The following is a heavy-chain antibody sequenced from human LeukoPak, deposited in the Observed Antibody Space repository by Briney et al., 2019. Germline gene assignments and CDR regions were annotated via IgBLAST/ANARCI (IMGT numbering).Heavy chain of an antibody. J-gene: IGHJ5*02. CDR3: ATTQLPAARGGWFDP. Sequence: ASVKVSCKVSGYTLTELSMHWVRQAPGKGLEWMGGFDPEDGETIYAQRFQGRVTMTEDTPTDTAYMELSSLRSEDTAVYYCATTQLPAARGGWFDPWGQGTLVTVSS. CDR1: GYTLTELS. D-gene: IGHD2-2*01. CDR2: FDPEDGET. V-gene: IGHV1-24*01.